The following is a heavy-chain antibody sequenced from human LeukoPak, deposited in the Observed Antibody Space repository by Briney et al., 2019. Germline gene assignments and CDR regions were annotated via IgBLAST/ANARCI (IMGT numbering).Heavy chain of an antibody. CDR3: ARAKVTIFGVVIIDY. Sequence: GGSLRLSCVTSGLNVKNNYMFWVRQSPGKGLEWVSIIYSGGNTFYADSVKGRFTISRDNSKNTLYLQMTSLKAEDTAVYYCARAKVTIFGVVIIDYWGQGTLVTVSS. CDR1: GLNVKNNY. J-gene: IGHJ4*02. CDR2: IYSGGNT. D-gene: IGHD3-3*01. V-gene: IGHV3-53*01.